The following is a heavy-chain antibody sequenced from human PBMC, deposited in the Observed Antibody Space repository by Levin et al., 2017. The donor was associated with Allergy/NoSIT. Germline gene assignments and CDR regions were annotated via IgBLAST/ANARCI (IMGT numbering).Heavy chain of an antibody. V-gene: IGHV3-33*01. D-gene: IGHD5-24*01. CDR3: ARGSDDYNPGLDY. CDR2: IWYDGSYK. Sequence: PGGSLRLSCAASGFTFSRYGMHWVRQAPGKGLEWVAVIWYDGSYKYYADSVKGRFTISRDNSKNTLYLQMNSLRAEDTAVYYSARGSDDYNPGLDYWGQGTLVTVSS. J-gene: IGHJ4*02. CDR1: GFTFSRYG.